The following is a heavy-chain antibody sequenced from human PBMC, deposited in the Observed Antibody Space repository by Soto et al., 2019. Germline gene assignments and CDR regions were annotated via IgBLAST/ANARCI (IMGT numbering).Heavy chain of an antibody. D-gene: IGHD1-1*01. CDR2: MSHSGGT. J-gene: IGHJ3*02. Sequence: QVQLQQWGAGLLKPSETLSLTCAVYGGSVNSGNYYWSCIRQPPGKGLEWIGEMSHSGGTHFNPSLQSRVTISVDTSKNQFSLKMSSVTAADTALYYCARVERGTATTVVDASDIWGTGTRVTVSS. V-gene: IGHV4-34*01. CDR1: GGSVNSGNYY. CDR3: ARVERGTATTVVDASDI.